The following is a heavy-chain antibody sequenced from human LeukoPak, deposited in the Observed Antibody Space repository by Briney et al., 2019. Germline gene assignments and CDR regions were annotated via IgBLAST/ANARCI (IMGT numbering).Heavy chain of an antibody. CDR2: IYYSGST. CDR1: GGSISSGGYY. D-gene: IGHD1-14*01. Sequence: SETLSLTCTVSGGSISSGGYYWSWIRQHPGKGLEWIGYIYYSGSTYYNPSLKSRVTISVDTSKNQFSLKLSSATAADTAVYYCARSPTPLNHFDYWGQGTLVTVSS. CDR3: ARSPTPLNHFDY. J-gene: IGHJ4*02. V-gene: IGHV4-31*03.